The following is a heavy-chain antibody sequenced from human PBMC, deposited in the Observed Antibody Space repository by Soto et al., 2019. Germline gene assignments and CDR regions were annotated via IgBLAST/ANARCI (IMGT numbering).Heavy chain of an antibody. CDR1: GFNLSHPW. CDR3: TTGIYYDILTGYHNVAY. Sequence: RLSCVASGFNLSHPWMTWVRQAAGKGLEWVGRIKSKTDGGTADYAAPVKGRATISRDDSKNTVYLQMNSLKTEDTAVYYCTTGIYYDILTGYHNVAYWGQGALVTVS. J-gene: IGHJ4*02. D-gene: IGHD3-9*01. CDR2: IKSKTDGGTA. V-gene: IGHV3-15*01.